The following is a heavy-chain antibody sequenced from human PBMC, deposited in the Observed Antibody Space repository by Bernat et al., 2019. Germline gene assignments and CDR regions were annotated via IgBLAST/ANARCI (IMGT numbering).Heavy chain of an antibody. CDR3: ATRITMVRGFDY. Sequence: EVQLVESGGGLVQPGGSLRLSCAASGFTFSSYAMSWVRQAPGKGLEWVSAISGSGGSTYYADSVKGRFTISRDNSKNTLYLQMNSLRAEDTAVYYWATRITMVRGFDYWGQGTLVTVSS. CDR2: ISGSGGST. CDR1: GFTFSSYA. V-gene: IGHV3-23*04. D-gene: IGHD3-10*01. J-gene: IGHJ4*02.